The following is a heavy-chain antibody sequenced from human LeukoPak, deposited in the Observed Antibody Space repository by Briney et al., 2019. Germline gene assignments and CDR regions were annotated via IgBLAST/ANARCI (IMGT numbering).Heavy chain of an antibody. V-gene: IGHV4-59*01. Sequence: PSETLSLTCTVSGGSISSYYWSWIRQPPGKGLEWIGYIYYSGSTNYNPSLKSRVTISVDTSKNQFSLKLSSVTAADTAVYYCARSSIAARLVPHADWFDPWGQGTLVTVSS. CDR3: ARSSIAARLVPHADWFDP. CDR1: GGSISSYY. CDR2: IYYSGST. D-gene: IGHD6-6*01. J-gene: IGHJ5*02.